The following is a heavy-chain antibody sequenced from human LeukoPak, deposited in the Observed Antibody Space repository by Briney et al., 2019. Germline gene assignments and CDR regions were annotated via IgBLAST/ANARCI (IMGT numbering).Heavy chain of an antibody. V-gene: IGHV3-33*01. CDR1: GFSFSSYG. CDR3: ARDQRGFSYSRYYFDY. Sequence: GRSLRLSCAASGFSFSSYGMHWVRQAPGKGLEWVAVIWYDGTNKYYADSVKGRFTISRDNSKNTLYLQMNSLRAEDTAVYYCARDQRGFSYSRYYFDYWGQGTLVTVSS. CDR2: IWYDGTNK. J-gene: IGHJ4*02. D-gene: IGHD5-18*01.